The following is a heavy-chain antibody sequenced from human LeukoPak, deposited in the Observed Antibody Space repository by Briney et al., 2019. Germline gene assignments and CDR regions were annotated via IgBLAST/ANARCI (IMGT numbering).Heavy chain of an antibody. CDR3: ARVPDSSGWFNWFDP. CDR2: ISYDGSNK. Sequence: GRSLRLSCAAPGFTFSSYAMHWVRQAPGKGLEWVAVISYDGSNKYYADSVKGRFTISRDNSKNTLYLQMNSLRAEDTAVYYCARVPDSSGWFNWFDPWGQGTLVTVPS. D-gene: IGHD6-19*01. CDR1: GFTFSSYA. V-gene: IGHV3-30*04. J-gene: IGHJ5*02.